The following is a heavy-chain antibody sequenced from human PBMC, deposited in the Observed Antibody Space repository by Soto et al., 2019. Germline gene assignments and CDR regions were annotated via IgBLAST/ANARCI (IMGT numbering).Heavy chain of an antibody. V-gene: IGHV4-34*01. CDR3: ARSTMIVVVITPLAYYGMDV. J-gene: IGHJ6*02. CDR1: GGSFSGYY. Sequence: SETLSLTCAVYGGSFSGYYWSWIRQPPGKGLEWIGEINHSGSTNYNPSLKSRVTISVDTSKNQFSLKLSSVTAADTAVYYCARSTMIVVVITPLAYYGMDVWGQGTTVTVSS. CDR2: INHSGST. D-gene: IGHD3-22*01.